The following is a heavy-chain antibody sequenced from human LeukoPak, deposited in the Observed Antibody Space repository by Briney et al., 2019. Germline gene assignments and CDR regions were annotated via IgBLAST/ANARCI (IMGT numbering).Heavy chain of an antibody. Sequence: ASVKVSCKASGGTFSSYAISWVRQAPGQGLEWMGGIIPIFGTANYAQKFQGRVTITADESTSTAYMELSSLRSEDTAVYYCARDPDIVATTSDYWGQGTLVTVSS. D-gene: IGHD5-12*01. V-gene: IGHV1-69*13. CDR3: ARDPDIVATTSDY. CDR1: GGTFSSYA. CDR2: IIPIFGTA. J-gene: IGHJ4*02.